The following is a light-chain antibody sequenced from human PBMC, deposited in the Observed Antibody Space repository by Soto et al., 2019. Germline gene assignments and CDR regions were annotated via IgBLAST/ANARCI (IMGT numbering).Light chain of an antibody. CDR1: QSVSSN. CDR2: GAS. V-gene: IGKV3-15*01. J-gene: IGKJ4*01. Sequence: EIVMTQSPATLSVSPGERATLSCRASQSVSSNLAYYQQKPGQAPRLLIYGASTRATGIPARFSGSGSGTDFTLTVSRLEPEDFAVFYCQQYAHSPLTFGGGTRWIS. CDR3: QQYAHSPLT.